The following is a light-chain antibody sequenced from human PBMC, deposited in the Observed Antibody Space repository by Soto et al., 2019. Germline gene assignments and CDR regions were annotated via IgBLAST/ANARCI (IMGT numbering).Light chain of an antibody. Sequence: EIVLTQSPGTLSLSPGERSTLSCRASQSVSSSYLAWYQQKHGQAHRXXIYGASSRATGIPDRFSDTVSGTDLTINVGRLEPEDGEVDDGQQYGSSPITSVQGTRLEIK. CDR3: QQYGSSPIT. CDR2: GAS. CDR1: QSVSSSY. J-gene: IGKJ5*01. V-gene: IGKV3-20*01.